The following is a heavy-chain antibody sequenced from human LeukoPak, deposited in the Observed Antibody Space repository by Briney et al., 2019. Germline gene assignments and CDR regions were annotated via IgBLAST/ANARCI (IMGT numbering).Heavy chain of an antibody. CDR3: ARDVYYYGSGTLFGDI. D-gene: IGHD3-10*01. J-gene: IGHJ3*02. CDR2: IYTSGST. CDR1: GGSISSYY. V-gene: IGHV4-4*07. Sequence: SETLSLTCTVSGGSISSYYWSWIRQPAGKGLEWIGRIYTSGSTNYNPPLKSRVTMSVDTSKNQFSLKLSSVTAADTAVYYCARDVYYYGSGTLFGDIWGQGTMVTVSS.